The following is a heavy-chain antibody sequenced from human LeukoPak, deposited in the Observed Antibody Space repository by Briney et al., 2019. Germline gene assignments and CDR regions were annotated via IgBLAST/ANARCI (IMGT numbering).Heavy chain of an antibody. CDR2: ISGSGGST. D-gene: IGHD3-10*01. Sequence: GGSLRLSCAASGFTFSSYAMSWVRQAPGKGLEWVSAISGSGGSTYYADSVKGRFTISRDNAKNSLYLQMNSLRAEDTAVYYCATTRGLGPGGWFDPWGQGTLVTVSS. J-gene: IGHJ5*02. V-gene: IGHV3-23*01. CDR3: ATTRGLGPGGWFDP. CDR1: GFTFSSYA.